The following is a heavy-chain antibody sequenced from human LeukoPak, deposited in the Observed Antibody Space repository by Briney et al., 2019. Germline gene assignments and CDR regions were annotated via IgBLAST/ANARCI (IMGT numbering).Heavy chain of an antibody. D-gene: IGHD2-2*01. Sequence: PGGSLRLSCAASGFTFDDYAMHWVRQAPGKGLEWVSGISWNSGSIGYADSVKGRFTISRDNAKNSLYLQMNSLRAEDTALYYCAKDIVVVPAAPSYGMDVWGQGTTVTVSS. CDR3: AKDIVVVPAAPSYGMDV. V-gene: IGHV3-9*01. CDR2: ISWNSGSI. J-gene: IGHJ6*02. CDR1: GFTFDDYA.